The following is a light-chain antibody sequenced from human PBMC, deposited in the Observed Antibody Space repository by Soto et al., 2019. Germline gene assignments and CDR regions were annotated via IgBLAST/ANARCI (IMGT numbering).Light chain of an antibody. J-gene: IGKJ4*01. Sequence: DIVMTQSPATLSVSPGETATLSCRAGQTINTYLAWYQQKPGQAPRLLVYGASTRATGIPARFSGSGSATEFTFTISSLQSEDLAVYYCQQYNDWPLTFGGGTKVEIK. CDR2: GAS. CDR1: QTINTY. CDR3: QQYNDWPLT. V-gene: IGKV3-15*01.